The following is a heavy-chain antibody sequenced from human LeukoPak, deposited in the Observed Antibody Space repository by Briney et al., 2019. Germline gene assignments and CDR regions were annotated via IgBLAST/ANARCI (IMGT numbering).Heavy chain of an antibody. CDR3: ARDLTSTSHWDFDY. CDR1: GYTFADYF. Sequence: GASVKVSCKASGYTFADYFIHWVRQAPGQGLEWMGRINPNTGGAEYAPKFQGWVTMTRDTSISTAYVEVNRLISDDTAVYYCARDLTSTSHWDFDYWGQGTLVLVSS. D-gene: IGHD1-26*01. V-gene: IGHV1-2*04. CDR2: INPNTGGA. J-gene: IGHJ4*02.